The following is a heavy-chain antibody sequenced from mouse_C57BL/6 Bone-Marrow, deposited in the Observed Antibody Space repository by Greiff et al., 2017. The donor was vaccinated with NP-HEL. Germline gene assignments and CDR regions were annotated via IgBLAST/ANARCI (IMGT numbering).Heavy chain of an antibody. Sequence: EVMLVESGGDLVKPGGSLKLSCAASGFTFSSYGMSWVRQTPDKSLEWVATISSGGSYTYYPDSVKGRFTISRDNAKNTLYLQMSSLKSEDTAMYYCARRLGRNFDYWGQGTTLTVSS. J-gene: IGHJ2*01. CDR1: GFTFSSYG. CDR2: ISSGGSYT. V-gene: IGHV5-6*02. D-gene: IGHD4-1*01. CDR3: ARRLGRNFDY.